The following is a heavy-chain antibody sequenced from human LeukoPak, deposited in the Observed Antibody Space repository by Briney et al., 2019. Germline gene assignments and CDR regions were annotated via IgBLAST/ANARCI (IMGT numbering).Heavy chain of an antibody. Sequence: GGSLRLSCAASGFTFNSYLMSWVRQAPGKGLVWVSRIDGDGATTSYEDSVKGRFTISRDNANNMVCLEMNSLRVEDTAVYYCTRDSGADRRYFDLWGRGTLVTVSS. CDR3: TRDSGADRRYFDL. V-gene: IGHV3-74*01. J-gene: IGHJ2*01. CDR1: GFTFNSYL. D-gene: IGHD7-27*01. CDR2: IDGDGATT.